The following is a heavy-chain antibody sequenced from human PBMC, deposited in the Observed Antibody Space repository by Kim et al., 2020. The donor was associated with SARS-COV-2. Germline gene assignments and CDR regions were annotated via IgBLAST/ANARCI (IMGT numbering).Heavy chain of an antibody. J-gene: IGHJ3*02. V-gene: IGHV5-51*01. CDR1: GYSFTSYW. CDR2: IYPGDSDT. Sequence: GESLKISCKGSGYSFTSYWIGWVRQMPGKGLEWMGIIYPGDSDTRYSPSFQGQVTISADKSISTAYLQWSSLKASDTAMYYCARPNQSLNRQDNFGVRGVITPEKVDAFDIWGQGTMVTVSS. D-gene: IGHD3-10*01. CDR3: ARPNQSLNRQDNFGVRGVITPEKVDAFDI.